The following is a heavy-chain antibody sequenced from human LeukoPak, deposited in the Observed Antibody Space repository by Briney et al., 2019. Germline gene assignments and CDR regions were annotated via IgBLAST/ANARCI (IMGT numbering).Heavy chain of an antibody. V-gene: IGHV1-2*06. D-gene: IGHD3-10*01. CDR3: ARDYYGSTNWFDP. CDR2: INPNSGGT. J-gene: IGHJ5*02. CDR1: GYTFTVYF. Sequence: ASVKVSCKASGYTFTVYFMHWVRQAPGQGLEWMGRINPNSGGTNYAQKFQGRVTMTRDTSISTAYMELSRLKSDDTAVYYCARDYYGSTNWFDPWGQGTLVTVSS.